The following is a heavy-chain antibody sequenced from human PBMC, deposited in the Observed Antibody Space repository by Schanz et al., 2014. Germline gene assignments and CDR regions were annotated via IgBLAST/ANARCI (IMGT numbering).Heavy chain of an antibody. V-gene: IGHV3-23*04. D-gene: IGHD3-3*01. J-gene: IGHJ4*02. CDR3: ARSAGRDFWSGYYTRFDY. CDR2: LSGSGGST. Sequence: VQLVESGGGLVKPGGSLRLSCAASGFTFSSYAMSWVRQAPGKGLEWVSALSGSGGSTYYADSVKGRFTISRDNSRNTLYLQMNSLRTEDTAVYYCARSAGRDFWSGYYTRFDYWGQGTLVTVSS. CDR1: GFTFSSYA.